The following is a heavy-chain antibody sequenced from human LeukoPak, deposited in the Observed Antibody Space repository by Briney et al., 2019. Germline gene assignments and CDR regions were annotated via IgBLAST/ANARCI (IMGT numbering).Heavy chain of an antibody. J-gene: IGHJ4*02. D-gene: IGHD3-10*01. Sequence: SETLSLTCAVYGGSFSGYYSSWIRQPPGKGLEWIGEINHSGSTNYNPSLKSRVTISVDTSKNQFSLKLSSVTAADTAVYYCARSGGSGSYYFDYWGQGTLVTVSS. CDR1: GGSFSGYY. CDR3: ARSGGSGSYYFDY. CDR2: INHSGST. V-gene: IGHV4-34*01.